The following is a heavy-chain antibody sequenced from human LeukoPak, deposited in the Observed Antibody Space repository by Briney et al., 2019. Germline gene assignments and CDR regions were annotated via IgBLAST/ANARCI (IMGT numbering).Heavy chain of an antibody. Sequence: GESLKISCKGSGYSFASYWIGWVRQMPGKGLEGMWIIYPGDSDTRYSPSFQGQVTFSADKSISTAYLQWSSLKASDTAMYYCARHGLYDTSGYAYWGQGTLVTVSS. J-gene: IGHJ4*02. CDR2: IYPGDSDT. CDR3: ARHGLYDTSGYAY. V-gene: IGHV5-51*01. CDR1: GYSFASYW. D-gene: IGHD3-22*01.